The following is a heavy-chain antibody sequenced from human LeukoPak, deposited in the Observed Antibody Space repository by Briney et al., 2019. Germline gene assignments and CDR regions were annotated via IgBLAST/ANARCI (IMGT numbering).Heavy chain of an antibody. D-gene: IGHD2-15*01. CDR1: GGPISSYY. V-gene: IGHV4-59*01. CDR2: IYYSGST. Sequence: SETLSLTCTVSGGPISSYYWRWIRQPPGKGLEWIGYIYYSGSTNYNPSLKSRVTISVDTSKNQFSLKLSSVTAADTAVYYCARESPPYCSGGSCYRSSYGMYVWGQGTTVTVSS. CDR3: ARESPPYCSGGSCYRSSYGMYV. J-gene: IGHJ6*02.